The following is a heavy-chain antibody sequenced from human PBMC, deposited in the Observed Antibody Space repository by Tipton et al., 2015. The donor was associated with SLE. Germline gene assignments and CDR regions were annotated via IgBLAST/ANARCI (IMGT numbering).Heavy chain of an antibody. CDR2: ISSSGSTI. V-gene: IGHV3-48*01. CDR1: GFTFSSYS. J-gene: IGHJ6*02. Sequence: SLRLSCAASGFTFSSYSMNWVRQAPGKGLEWVSYISSSGSTIYYADSVKGRFTISRDNAKNSLYLQMNSLRAEDTAVYYCAREPQGITIFGVDGMDVWGQGTTVTVSS. D-gene: IGHD3-3*01. CDR3: AREPQGITIFGVDGMDV.